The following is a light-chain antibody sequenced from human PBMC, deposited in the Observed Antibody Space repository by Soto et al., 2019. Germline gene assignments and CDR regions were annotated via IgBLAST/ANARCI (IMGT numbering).Light chain of an antibody. CDR1: QSISSW. J-gene: IGKJ1*01. CDR2: KAS. Sequence: DIQMTQSPSTLSAYVGDRVNITCRASQSISSWLAWYQQKKGKAPKLLIYKASSLESGVPSRFSGSGSGTEFALTISRLQPDDFATYYCQQYNSYSRTFGQGTKVEMK. V-gene: IGKV1-5*03. CDR3: QQYNSYSRT.